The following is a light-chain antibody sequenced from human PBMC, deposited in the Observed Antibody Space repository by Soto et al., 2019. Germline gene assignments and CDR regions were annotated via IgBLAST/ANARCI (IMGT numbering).Light chain of an antibody. J-gene: IGLJ1*01. CDR2: EVS. V-gene: IGLV2-14*01. CDR3: NSYATGSTYV. Sequence: QSALTQPASVSGSPGQSITISCTGSSSDIGDYDYVSWYQQHPGKAPKVLISEVSNRPSGVSNRFSGSKSGNTASLTISGLQAEDEADYYCNSYATGSTYVFGTGTKVTVL. CDR1: SSDIGDYDY.